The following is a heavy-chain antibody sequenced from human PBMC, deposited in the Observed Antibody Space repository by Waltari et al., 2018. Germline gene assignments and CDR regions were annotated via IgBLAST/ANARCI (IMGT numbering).Heavy chain of an antibody. CDR1: VFTFTYYS. CDR3: ATSGRVVSASIAH. CDR2: ITPSSSIV. D-gene: IGHD2-21*01. J-gene: IGHJ5*02. Sequence: EVQLVESGGGLVQPGGSLRLSCAASVFTFTYYSMNWVRQAPGKGLEWLSYITPSSSIVYYADSVEGRFTISRDNAKNSLYLQMDSLRAEDTAVYYCATSGRVVSASIAHWGQGTLVTVSS. V-gene: IGHV3-48*01.